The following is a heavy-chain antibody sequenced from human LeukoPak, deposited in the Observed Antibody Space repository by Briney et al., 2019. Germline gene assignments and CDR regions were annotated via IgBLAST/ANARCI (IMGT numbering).Heavy chain of an antibody. CDR2: IYTSGST. D-gene: IGHD3-10*01. Sequence: SETLSLTCTVSGGSISSGSYYWSWIRQPAGKGLEWIGRIYTSGSTNYNPSLKSRVTISVDTSKNQFSLKLSSVAAADAAVYYCARSDGSGSYGDYWGQGTLVTVSS. CDR1: GGSISSGSYY. CDR3: ARSDGSGSYGDY. V-gene: IGHV4-61*02. J-gene: IGHJ4*02.